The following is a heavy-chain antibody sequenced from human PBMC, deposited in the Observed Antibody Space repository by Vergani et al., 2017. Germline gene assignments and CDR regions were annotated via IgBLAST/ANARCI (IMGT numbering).Heavy chain of an antibody. CDR1: GGSITSCSYY. J-gene: IGHJ4*02. D-gene: IGHD3-9*01. CDR2: IYHSGGA. Sequence: QLHLQESGPGLVKPSETLSLTCTVSGGSITSCSYYWGWIRQPPGKGLEWIGNIYHSGGAYYNPSLKGRVTISVDTSKNQFSLEVTSVTAADTAIYFCARTESFILRYFHWALWVQGTLVTVSS. CDR3: ARTESFILRYFHWAL. V-gene: IGHV4-39*01.